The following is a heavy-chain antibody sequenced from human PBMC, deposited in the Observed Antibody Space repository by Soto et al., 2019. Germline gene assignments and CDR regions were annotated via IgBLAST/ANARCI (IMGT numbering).Heavy chain of an antibody. CDR3: ARDPSDCSSTSCWGYYALDV. D-gene: IGHD2-2*01. CDR2: ISSSGTYI. Sequence: ESLRLSGAASGFTFRTYSVHWVRQAPGKGLEWVSSISSSGTYIHYADSLKGRFTISRDNAKNSLYLQMISLRAEDTAVYYCARDPSDCSSTSCWGYYALDVWGQGTTVTVSS. V-gene: IGHV3-21*01. CDR1: GFTFRTYS. J-gene: IGHJ6*02.